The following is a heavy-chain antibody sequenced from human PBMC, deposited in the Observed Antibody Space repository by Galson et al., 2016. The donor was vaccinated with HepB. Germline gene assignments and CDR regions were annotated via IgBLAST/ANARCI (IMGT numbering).Heavy chain of an antibody. D-gene: IGHD3-10*01. V-gene: IGHV1-46*01. CDR3: ARDRQADGNYYTLDH. CDR1: GYTFTTYY. Sequence: SVKVSCKASGYTFTTYYIRWVRQAPGQGLEWMGTTNTIGGYATYARKFRGRVTMTRDTSTGTVFMEISSLRSEDTAVYYCARDRQADGNYYTLDHWGQGTLVTVSS. CDR2: TNTIGGYA. J-gene: IGHJ4*02.